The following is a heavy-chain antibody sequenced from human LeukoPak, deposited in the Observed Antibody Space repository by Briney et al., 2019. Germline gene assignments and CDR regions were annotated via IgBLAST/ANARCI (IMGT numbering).Heavy chain of an antibody. V-gene: IGHV3-33*08. CDR1: GFTFNRYG. CDR2: TGPDGKKT. Sequence: GGSLRLSCAASGFTFNRYGMHWVRQAPGKGLEWVAFTGPDGKKTFYGDSLNGRFTISRDNFEDTVFLQMNNMRAEDTAVYYCARQRVEGQKNYYMDVWGHGTTVTVSS. D-gene: IGHD5-24*01. CDR3: ARQRVEGQKNYYMDV. J-gene: IGHJ6*03.